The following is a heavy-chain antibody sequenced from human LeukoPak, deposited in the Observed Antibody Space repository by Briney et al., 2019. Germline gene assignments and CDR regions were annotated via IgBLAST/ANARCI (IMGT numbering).Heavy chain of an antibody. J-gene: IGHJ4*02. D-gene: IGHD2-8*01. CDR3: ARNPDGDYDY. CDR2: IKTDGSIT. V-gene: IGHV3-74*01. Sequence: PGGSLRLSCAASGFTFSDYWMHWVRQAPGKGLVWVSHIKTDGSITDYADSVKGRFTISRDNARNTLYLQMDSLRVKDTAVYYCARNPDGDYDYWGQGALVTVSS. CDR1: GFTFSDYW.